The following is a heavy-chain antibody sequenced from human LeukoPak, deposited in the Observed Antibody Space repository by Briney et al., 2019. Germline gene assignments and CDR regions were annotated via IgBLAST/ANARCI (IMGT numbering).Heavy chain of an antibody. CDR1: GFTFSSYG. Sequence: PGGSLRLSCAASGFTFSSYGMSWVRQAPGKGLEWVSAISGSGGSTYYADSVKGRFTISRDNSKNTLYLQMNSLRAEDTAVYYCAKDSDSSGYYGDQYYFDYWGQGTLVTVSS. D-gene: IGHD3-22*01. CDR2: ISGSGGST. V-gene: IGHV3-23*01. CDR3: AKDSDSSGYYGDQYYFDY. J-gene: IGHJ4*02.